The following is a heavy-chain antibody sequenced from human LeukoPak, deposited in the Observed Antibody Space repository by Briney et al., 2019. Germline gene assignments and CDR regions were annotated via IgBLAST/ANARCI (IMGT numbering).Heavy chain of an antibody. V-gene: IGHV3-48*03. CDR2: IDSSDSTT. J-gene: IGHJ5*02. Sequence: GGPLRLSCAASGFTFRSFEMNWVRQAPGKGLEWVSYIDSSDSTTHYADSVKGRFTISRDNANNSLYLQMNSLRDEDMGVYYCARETRGDYYDRSGPDHWGQGTLVTVSS. CDR3: ARETRGDYYDRSGPDH. D-gene: IGHD3-22*01. CDR1: GFTFRSFE.